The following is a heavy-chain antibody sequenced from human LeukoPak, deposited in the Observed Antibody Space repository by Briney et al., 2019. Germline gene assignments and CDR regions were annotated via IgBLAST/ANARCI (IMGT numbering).Heavy chain of an antibody. CDR2: INHSGST. V-gene: IGHV4-34*01. J-gene: IGHJ6*02. D-gene: IGHD1-20*01. CDR3: ARGTLGYNWNHERYYYYGMDV. CDR1: GVSFSGYY. Sequence: SETLSLTCAVYGVSFSGYYWSWIRQPPGKGLEWIGEINHSGSTNYNPSLKSRVTISVDTSKNQFSLKLSSVTAADTAVYYCARGTLGYNWNHERYYYYGMDVWGQGTTVTVSS.